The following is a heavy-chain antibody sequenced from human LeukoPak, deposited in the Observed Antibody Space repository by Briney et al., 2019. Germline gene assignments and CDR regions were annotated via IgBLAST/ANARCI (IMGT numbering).Heavy chain of an antibody. D-gene: IGHD2-8*01. CDR1: GFTFSNYG. CDR3: ARNNGMDV. V-gene: IGHV3-33*01. J-gene: IGHJ4*02. Sequence: GGSLRLSCAASGFTFSNYGMHWVRQAPGKGLEWVAVIWYDGSNEYYADSVKGRFTISKDNAKNSLYLQMNSLRAEDTALYHCARNNGMDVWGQGILVTVSS. CDR2: IWYDGSNE.